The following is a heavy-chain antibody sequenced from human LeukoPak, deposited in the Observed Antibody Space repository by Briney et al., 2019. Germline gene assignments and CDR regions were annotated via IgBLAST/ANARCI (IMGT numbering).Heavy chain of an antibody. CDR2: IFYSGST. V-gene: IGHV4-39*07. CDR3: ARDRRFGEFYDY. J-gene: IGHJ4*02. D-gene: IGHD3-10*01. CDR1: GGSISTSNYY. Sequence: SETLSLTCSVSGGSISTSNYYWGWIRQPPGKGLEWIGNIFYSGSTYYSPSLKSRVTMSVDTSKNQFSLKLSSVTAADTAVYYCARDRRFGEFYDYWGQGTLVTVSS.